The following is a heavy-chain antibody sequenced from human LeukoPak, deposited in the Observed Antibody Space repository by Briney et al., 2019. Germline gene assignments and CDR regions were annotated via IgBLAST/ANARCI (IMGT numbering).Heavy chain of an antibody. Sequence: GASVKVSCKASGYTFTNYYMHWVRQAPGQGLEWMGIINPSGGSTNYAQKFHGRVTMTTDTSTTTAFMELRSLRSDDTAMYFCARGIDSGSPPLGTFEVWGQGTMVTVSS. J-gene: IGHJ3*01. CDR1: GYTFTNYY. CDR2: INPSGGST. V-gene: IGHV1-46*01. CDR3: ARGIDSGSPPLGTFEV. D-gene: IGHD1-26*01.